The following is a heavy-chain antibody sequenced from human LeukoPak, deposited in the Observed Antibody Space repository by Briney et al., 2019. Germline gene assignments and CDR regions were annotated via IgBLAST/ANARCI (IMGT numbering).Heavy chain of an antibody. CDR2: INHSGST. V-gene: IGHV4-34*01. J-gene: IGHJ4*02. CDR1: GGSFSTYY. D-gene: IGHD3-10*01. Sequence: SETLSLTCAIYGGSFSTYYWNWIRQPPGKGLEWIGEINHSGSTNYNPSLKSRVTISVDTSKNQFSLKLSSVTAADTAVYYCARGRVTMVRSSYFDYWGQGTLVTVSS. CDR3: ARGRVTMVRSSYFDY.